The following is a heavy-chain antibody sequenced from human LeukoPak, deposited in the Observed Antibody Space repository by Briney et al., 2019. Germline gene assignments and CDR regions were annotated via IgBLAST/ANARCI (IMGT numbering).Heavy chain of an antibody. J-gene: IGHJ4*02. CDR3: ARSSSGDIIDY. Sequence: GGSLRLSCAASGFTFSDYYMSWIRQAPGKGLECVSYISNSGSIIYYADSVKGRFTVSRDNGKRSLYLHMNSLRAEDTAMYYCARSSSGDIIDYWGQGTLVTVSS. V-gene: IGHV3-11*04. D-gene: IGHD7-27*01. CDR2: ISNSGSII. CDR1: GFTFSDYY.